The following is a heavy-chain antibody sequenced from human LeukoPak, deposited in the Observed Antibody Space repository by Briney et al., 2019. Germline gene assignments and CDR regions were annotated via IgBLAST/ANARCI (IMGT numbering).Heavy chain of an antibody. CDR2: IYYSGST. J-gene: IGHJ3*02. Sequence: SQTLSFTCTVSGGSISSGGYYWSWIRQHPGKGLEWIGYIYYSGSTYYNPSLKSRVTISVDTSKNQFSLKLSSVTAADTAVYYCARDTYYYDSSGSESAAFDIWGQGTMVTVSS. CDR3: ARDTYYYDSSGSESAAFDI. V-gene: IGHV4-31*03. D-gene: IGHD3-22*01. CDR1: GGSISSGGYY.